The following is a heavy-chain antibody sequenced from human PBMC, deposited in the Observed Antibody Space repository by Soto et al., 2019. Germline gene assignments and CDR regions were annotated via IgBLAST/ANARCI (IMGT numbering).Heavy chain of an antibody. CDR3: ARDHTGITTAGGGRIDR. Sequence: QVQLVESGGGVVQPGRSLRLSCAASGFTFSTHAMHWVRQAPGKGLECVAIVSFDGSNKYYADSVKGRFTISRDNSKNTLYLQMSGLRPEDTAFYYCARDHTGITTAGGGRIDRWGQGTLVTVSS. CDR2: VSFDGSNK. J-gene: IGHJ5*02. V-gene: IGHV3-30-3*01. CDR1: GFTFSTHA. D-gene: IGHD6-13*01.